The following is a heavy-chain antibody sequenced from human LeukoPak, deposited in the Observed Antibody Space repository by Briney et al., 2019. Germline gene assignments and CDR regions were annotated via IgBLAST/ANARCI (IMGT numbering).Heavy chain of an antibody. CDR1: GYSFTSYW. D-gene: IGHD3-3*01. J-gene: IGHJ4*02. V-gene: IGHV5-51*01. CDR2: IYPGDSDT. CDR3: ARHPKYYDFWSGSDY. Sequence: GESLKISCKGSGYSFTSYWIDWVRQMPGKGLEWMGIIYPGDSDTRYSPSFQGQVTISADKSISTAYLQWSSLKASDTAMYYCARHPKYYDFWSGSDYWGQGTLVTVSS.